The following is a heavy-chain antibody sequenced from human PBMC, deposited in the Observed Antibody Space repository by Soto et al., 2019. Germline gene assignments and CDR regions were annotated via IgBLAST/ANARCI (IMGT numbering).Heavy chain of an antibody. CDR3: AIGYCSSTSCYVYDY. J-gene: IGHJ4*02. CDR2: FDPEDSET. V-gene: IGHV1-24*01. Sequence: ASVKVSCKVSGYTLTELSMHWVRQAPGKGLEWMGGFDPEDSETIYAQKFQGRVTMTEDTSTDTAYMELSSLRSEDTAVYYCAIGYCSSTSCYVYDYWGQGTLVTVSS. D-gene: IGHD2-2*01. CDR1: GYTLTELS.